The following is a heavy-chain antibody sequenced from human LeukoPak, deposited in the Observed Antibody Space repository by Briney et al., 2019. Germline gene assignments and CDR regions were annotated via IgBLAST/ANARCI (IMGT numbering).Heavy chain of an antibody. CDR1: GFTFSSYS. CDR2: ISSSSSYI. Sequence: GGSLRLSCAASGFTFSSYSMNWVRQAPGKGLEWVSSISSSSSYIYYADSVKGRFTISRDNAKNSLYLQINSLRAEVTAVYYCARETGYSYGDPFDYWGQGTLVTVSS. D-gene: IGHD5-18*01. V-gene: IGHV3-21*01. CDR3: ARETGYSYGDPFDY. J-gene: IGHJ4*02.